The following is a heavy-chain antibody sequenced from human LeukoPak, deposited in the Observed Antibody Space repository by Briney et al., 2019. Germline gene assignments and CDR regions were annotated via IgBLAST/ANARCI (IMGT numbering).Heavy chain of an antibody. D-gene: IGHD5-18*01. J-gene: IGHJ4*02. CDR3: ARGIPGYSYGSDFDY. CDR2: ISAYNGNT. CDR1: GYTFTSYG. V-gene: IGHV1-18*01. Sequence: GASVKVSCKASGYTFTSYGISWVRQAPGQGLEWMGWISAYNGNTNYAQKLQGRVTMTTDTSTSTAYMELRSLRSDDTAVYYCARGIPGYSYGSDFDYWGQGTMVTVSS.